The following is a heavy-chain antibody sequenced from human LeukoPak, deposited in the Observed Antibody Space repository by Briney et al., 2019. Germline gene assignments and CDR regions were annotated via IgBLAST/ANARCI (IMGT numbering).Heavy chain of an antibody. D-gene: IGHD3-22*01. CDR1: GFTFSSYW. CDR2: INTDGSTI. Sequence: PGGSLRLSCVGSGFTFSSYWMHWVRQVPGKGPVWVSRINTDGSTIDYADSVKGRFTISRDNAKNTLYLQMNSLRDEDTAVYYCARDEPTYDSSGPYYFDYWGQGTLVTVSS. J-gene: IGHJ4*02. CDR3: ARDEPTYDSSGPYYFDY. V-gene: IGHV3-74*01.